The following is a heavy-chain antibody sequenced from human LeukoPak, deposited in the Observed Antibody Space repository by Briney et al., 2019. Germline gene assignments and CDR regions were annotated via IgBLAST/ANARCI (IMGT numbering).Heavy chain of an antibody. V-gene: IGHV3-23*01. CDR1: GFTFSNFG. Sequence: GGSLRLSCAASGFTFSNFGMSWVRQAPAKGLDWVSRVTISGDNTYYAESVKGRFTISRDNSKGTLYLLMSSLRADDTAVYYCARGRGRNPSGYYYYMDVWGKGTTVTISS. D-gene: IGHD3-16*01. CDR3: ARGRGRNPSGYYYYMDV. J-gene: IGHJ6*04. CDR2: VTISGDNT.